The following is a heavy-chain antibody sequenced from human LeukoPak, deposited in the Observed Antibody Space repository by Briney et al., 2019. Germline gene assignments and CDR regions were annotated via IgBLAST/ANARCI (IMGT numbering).Heavy chain of an antibody. CDR3: EIGRPYYFDY. J-gene: IGHJ4*02. CDR1: GFTLSSYS. V-gene: IGHV3-48*02. CDR2: ITIASNTI. Sequence: GGSLRLSCAASGFTLSSYSMNWVRQAPGKGLEWVSYITIASNTIYYADSVRGRFTISRDNAKNSLYLQMNSLRDEDTAVYYCEIGRPYYFDYWGQGTPVTVSP.